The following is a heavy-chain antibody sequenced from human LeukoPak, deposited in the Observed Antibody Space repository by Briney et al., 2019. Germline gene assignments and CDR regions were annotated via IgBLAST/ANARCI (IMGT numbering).Heavy chain of an antibody. CDR3: AKDGYYDFWSGYDAFDI. V-gene: IGHV3-53*01. CDR2: IYSGTI. D-gene: IGHD3-3*01. J-gene: IGHJ3*02. CDR1: GFTVSSNS. Sequence: GGSLRLSCTVSGFTVSSNSMSWVRQAPGKGLEWVSFIYSGTIHYSDSVKGRFTISRDNSKNTLYLQMNSLRAEDTAVYYCAKDGYYDFWSGYDAFDIWGQGTMVTVSS.